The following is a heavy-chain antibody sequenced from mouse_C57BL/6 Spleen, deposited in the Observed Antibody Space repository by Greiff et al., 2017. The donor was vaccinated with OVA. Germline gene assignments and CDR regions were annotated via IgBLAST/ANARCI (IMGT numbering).Heavy chain of an antibody. CDR3: ARSGSTTVPWFAY. V-gene: IGHV1-64*01. CDR1: GYTFTSYW. D-gene: IGHD1-1*01. Sequence: QVQLQQPGAELVKPGASVKLSCKASGYTFTSYWMHWVKQRPGQGLEWIGMIHPNSGSTNYNEKFKSKANLTVDKSSSTAYMQLSSLTSEDSAVYYCARSGSTTVPWFAYWGQGTLVTVSA. J-gene: IGHJ3*01. CDR2: IHPNSGST.